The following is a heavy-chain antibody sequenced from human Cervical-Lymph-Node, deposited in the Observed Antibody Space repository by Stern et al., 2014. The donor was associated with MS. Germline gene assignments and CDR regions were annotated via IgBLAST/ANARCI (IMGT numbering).Heavy chain of an antibody. V-gene: IGHV2-5*02. J-gene: IGHJ6*02. Sequence: SGPTLVKPTQTSTLTCTFSGFSLNTSGEGVGWIRQPPGKALEWLAVIYLDADARYSPSLKSRLTITKDTSKNHVVLTMANMDPVDTATYYCAHTRVTSDEGYGLDVWGQGTTVTVSS. CDR3: AHTRVTSDEGYGLDV. D-gene: IGHD2-21*02. CDR1: GFSLNTSGEG. CDR2: IYLDADA.